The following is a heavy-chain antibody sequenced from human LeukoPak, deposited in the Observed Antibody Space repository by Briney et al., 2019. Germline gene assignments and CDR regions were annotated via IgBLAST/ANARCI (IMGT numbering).Heavy chain of an antibody. D-gene: IGHD5-18*01. CDR3: ARDLNTARFDY. J-gene: IGHJ4*02. CDR1: GFTVSSNY. V-gene: IGHV3-66*01. Sequence: GGSLRLSCAASGFTVSSNYMKWVRQAPGKGLEWVSAIYGGGSPYYADSVNGRFTISRDNSKNTLYLQMNSLRAEDTAVYYCARDLNTARFDYWGQGALVTVSS. CDR2: IYGGGSP.